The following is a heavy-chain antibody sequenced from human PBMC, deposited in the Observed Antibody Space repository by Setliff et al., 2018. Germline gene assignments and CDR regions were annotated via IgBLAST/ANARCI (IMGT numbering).Heavy chain of an antibody. CDR2: ISYIGNT. J-gene: IGHJ5*02. Sequence: SETLSLTCTVSGASVRSGPYYWSWIRQPPGKGLEWIGFISYIGNTNYNPSLKSRITISLGTSKNQFSLKVNSVTAADTAVYYCARGPPGYNPYHWFDPWGQGTLVTVSS. D-gene: IGHD5-12*01. CDR1: GASVRSGPYY. V-gene: IGHV4-61*01. CDR3: ARGPPGYNPYHWFDP.